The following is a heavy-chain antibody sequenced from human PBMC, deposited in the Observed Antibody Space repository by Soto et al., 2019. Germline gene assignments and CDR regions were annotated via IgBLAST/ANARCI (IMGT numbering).Heavy chain of an antibody. J-gene: IGHJ5*02. CDR1: GGSISSYY. D-gene: IGHD6-13*01. V-gene: IGHV4-59*08. CDR3: ASLNQYSYSSSWYGGWFDP. Sequence: PSETLSLTCTVSGGSISSYYWSWIRQPPGKGLEWIGYIYYSGSTNYNPSLKSRVTISVDTSKNQFSLKLSSVTAADTAVYYCASLNQYSYSSSWYGGWFDPWGQGTLVTVSS. CDR2: IYYSGST.